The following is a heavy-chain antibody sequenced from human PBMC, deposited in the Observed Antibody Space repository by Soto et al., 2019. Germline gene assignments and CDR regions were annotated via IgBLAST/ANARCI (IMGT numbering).Heavy chain of an antibody. D-gene: IGHD3-16*01. J-gene: IGHJ4*02. CDR1: GDSLSSSVYY. V-gene: IGHV4-31*03. CDR2: IFYSGPT. CDR3: ARDRVMLTFGGAQESRGFHS. Sequence: SETLCLSYTVSGDSLSSSVYYGSWIRQLPGKGLEWIGYIFYSGPTYYNPSLKSRVTISVDTSKNQFSLKLNSVTAADTAIYYCARDRVMLTFGGAQESRGFHSSGKGTLVIV.